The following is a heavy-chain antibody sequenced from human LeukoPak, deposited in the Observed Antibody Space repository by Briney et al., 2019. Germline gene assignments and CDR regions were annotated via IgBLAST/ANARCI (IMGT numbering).Heavy chain of an antibody. CDR2: ISYDGSNK. D-gene: IGHD2-2*01. V-gene: IGHV3-30-3*01. Sequence: GGSLRLSCAASGFTFSSYAIHWVRQAPGKGLEWVAVISYDGSNKCYADSVKGRFTISRDNSKNTLYLQMNSLRAEDTAVYYCARGLGVPAAIFSDFGYWGQGTLVTVSS. CDR3: ARGLGVPAAIFSDFGY. J-gene: IGHJ4*02. CDR1: GFTFSSYA.